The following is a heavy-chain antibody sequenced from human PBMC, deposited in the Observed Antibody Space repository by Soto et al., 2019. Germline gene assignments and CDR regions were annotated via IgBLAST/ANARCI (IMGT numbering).Heavy chain of an antibody. CDR2: IDYSGST. V-gene: IGHV4-39*07. CDR3: ARDLWGYCGTDCYPLDV. D-gene: IGHD2-21*02. Sequence: SETLSLTCTVSGGSISSTSNYGGWIRQPQGKGLEWIGIIDYSGSTNHNPSLKSRVTISVDTSKNQFSLKLNSVTAADTAVYYCARDLWGYCGTDCYPLDVWGQGTTVTVSS. CDR1: GGSISSTSNY. J-gene: IGHJ6*02.